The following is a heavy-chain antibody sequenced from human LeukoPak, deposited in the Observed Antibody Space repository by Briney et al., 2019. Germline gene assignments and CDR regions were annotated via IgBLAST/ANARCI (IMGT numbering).Heavy chain of an antibody. D-gene: IGHD6-19*01. CDR3: ARDSSGWYYLDY. J-gene: IGHJ4*02. V-gene: IGHV1-18*01. Sequence: ASVKVSCKASGYTLTSYGISWVRQAPGQGLEWMGWISAYNGNTNYAQKLQGRVIMTTDTSTSTAYMELRSLRSDDTAVYYCARDSSGWYYLDYWGQGTLVTVSS. CDR2: ISAYNGNT. CDR1: GYTLTSYG.